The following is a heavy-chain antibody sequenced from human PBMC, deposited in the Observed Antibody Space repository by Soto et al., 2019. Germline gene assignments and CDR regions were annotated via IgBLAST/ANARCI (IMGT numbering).Heavy chain of an antibody. Sequence: GGSLRLSCAASGFTFTSHAMSWVRQAPGRGLEWVSSISGNGGSSYYADSVKGRFVISRDNSHNTLYLQMNSLRAEDTAVYYCAKDPYFGSEAYPNWFDPWGQGAVVTVSS. V-gene: IGHV3-23*01. CDR3: AKDPYFGSEAYPNWFDP. J-gene: IGHJ5*02. D-gene: IGHD3-10*01. CDR2: ISGNGGSS. CDR1: GFTFTSHA.